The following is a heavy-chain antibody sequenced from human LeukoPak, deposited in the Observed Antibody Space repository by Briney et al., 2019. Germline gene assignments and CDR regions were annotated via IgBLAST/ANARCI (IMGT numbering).Heavy chain of an antibody. D-gene: IGHD6-13*01. J-gene: IGHJ4*02. CDR3: ARHSSSWSLDY. Sequence: SETLSLTCAVYGGSFSGYYWSWIRQPPGKGLEWIGYIYYSGSTNYNPSLKSRVTISVDTSKNQFSLKLSSVTAADTAVYYCARHSSSWSLDYWGQGTLVTVSS. CDR1: GGSFSGYY. V-gene: IGHV4-59*08. CDR2: IYYSGST.